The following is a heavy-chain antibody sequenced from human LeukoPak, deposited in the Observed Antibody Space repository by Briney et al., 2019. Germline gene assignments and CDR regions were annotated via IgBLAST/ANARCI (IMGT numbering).Heavy chain of an antibody. CDR3: ARDRSGWLPLWFGEFVDAFDI. CDR2: IIPILGIA. CDR1: GGTSSSYT. V-gene: IGHV1-69*04. Sequence: SVKVSCKASGGTSSSYTISWVRQAPGQGLEWMGRIIPILGIANYAQKFQGRVTITADKSTSTAYMELSSLRSEDTAVYYCARDRSGWLPLWFGEFVDAFDIWGQGTMVTVSS. J-gene: IGHJ3*02. D-gene: IGHD3-10*01.